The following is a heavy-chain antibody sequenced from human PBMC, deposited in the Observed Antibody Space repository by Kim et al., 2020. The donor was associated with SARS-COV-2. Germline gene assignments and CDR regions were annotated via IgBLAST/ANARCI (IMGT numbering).Heavy chain of an antibody. CDR3: GRVPNAKELVMVQPFGY. D-gene: IGHD3-22*01. Sequence: SRVTISMDTSKNQFSLKLSSVTAADTAVYYCGRVPNAKELVMVQPFGYWGQGTLVTVSS. J-gene: IGHJ4*01. V-gene: IGHV4-31*02.